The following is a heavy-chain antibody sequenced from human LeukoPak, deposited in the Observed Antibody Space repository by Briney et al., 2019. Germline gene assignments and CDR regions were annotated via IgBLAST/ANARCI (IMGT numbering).Heavy chain of an antibody. CDR3: AKDYLGQLVMFDV. V-gene: IGHV3-23*01. J-gene: IGHJ3*01. Sequence: PGGSLRLSCAASGFTFRSYAMSWVRQAPGKGLEWDSSVTGDGETTFYADSVKGRFSVSRDNSRDTLFLTMNSLRVEDTALYYCAKDYLGQLVMFDVWGQGTMVTVSS. CDR1: GFTFRSYA. D-gene: IGHD6-13*01. CDR2: VTGDGETT.